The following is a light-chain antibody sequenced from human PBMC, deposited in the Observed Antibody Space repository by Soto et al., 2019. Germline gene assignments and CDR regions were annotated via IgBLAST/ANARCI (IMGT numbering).Light chain of an antibody. CDR3: QQYSSSPLT. J-gene: IGKJ4*01. V-gene: IGKV3-20*01. CDR1: QSVSSN. CDR2: GAS. Sequence: EIVLTQSPGTLSLSPGERATLSCRASQSVSSNLAWYQQKPGQAPRLLIYGASTRATGIPDRFSGSGSGTDFTLTISRLEPEDCAVYYCQQYSSSPLTFGGGTKVDIK.